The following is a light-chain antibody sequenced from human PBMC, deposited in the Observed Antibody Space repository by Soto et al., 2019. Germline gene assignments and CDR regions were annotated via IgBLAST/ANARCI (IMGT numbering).Light chain of an antibody. J-gene: IGLJ3*02. CDR1: SSDVGGYNY. Sequence: QSALTQPPSASGSPGQSVTISCTGTSSDVGGYNYVSWYQQHPGKAPKLMIYEVSTRPSGVPDRFSGSKSGNTASLTVSGLQAEDEADYYCSSYAGSSGVFGGGTKLTVL. CDR3: SSYAGSSGV. V-gene: IGLV2-8*01. CDR2: EVS.